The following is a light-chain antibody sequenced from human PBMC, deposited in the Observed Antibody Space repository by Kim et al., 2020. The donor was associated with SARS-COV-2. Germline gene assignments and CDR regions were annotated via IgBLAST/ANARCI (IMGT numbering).Light chain of an antibody. Sequence: WYQQKPGQSPVLVIYHDNKRPSGIPERFSGSNSGNTATLTISGTQALDEADYYCQAWDSKTNHVFGTGTKVTVL. CDR2: HDN. V-gene: IGLV3-1*01. CDR3: QAWDSKTNHV. J-gene: IGLJ1*01.